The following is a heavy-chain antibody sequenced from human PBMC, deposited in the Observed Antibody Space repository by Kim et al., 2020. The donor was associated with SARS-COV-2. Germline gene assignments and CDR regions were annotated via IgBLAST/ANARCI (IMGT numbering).Heavy chain of an antibody. Sequence: SETLSLTCKVSGGSISSYYWSWIRQPPGKGLEWIGYIFYVGATKYNPSLKSRVTISVDTSKNQFSLKLTSVTAADTALYYCARNTSDSDSLWGSFYYSDYWGRGTLVTVSS. CDR3: ARNTSDSDSLWGSFYYSDY. J-gene: IGHJ4*02. CDR1: GGSISSYY. D-gene: IGHD3-16*01. V-gene: IGHV4-59*01. CDR2: IFYVGAT.